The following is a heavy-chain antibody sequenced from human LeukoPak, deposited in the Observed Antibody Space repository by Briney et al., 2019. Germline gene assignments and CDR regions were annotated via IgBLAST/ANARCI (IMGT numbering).Heavy chain of an antibody. J-gene: IGHJ4*02. D-gene: IGHD4-17*01. V-gene: IGHV3-15*01. CDR2: IKSKKDGGTT. CDR3: ATEYYGAYNY. Sequence: PGGSLRLSCAASGLTFTDAWMSWVRQAPGKGLERVGRIKSKKDGGTTDYAAPVRGRLAISRDGSKDTLSLQMNRLKTEDIAVYYCATEYYGAYNYWGQGTLVTVSS. CDR1: GLTFTDAW.